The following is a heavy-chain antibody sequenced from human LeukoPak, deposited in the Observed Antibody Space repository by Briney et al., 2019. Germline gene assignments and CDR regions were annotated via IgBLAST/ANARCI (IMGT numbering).Heavy chain of an antibody. J-gene: IGHJ6*02. V-gene: IGHV3-23*01. CDR3: AKGQFSIAAAVMYYYYVMDV. D-gene: IGHD6-13*01. CDR1: GFAFSSYA. Sequence: RGSLRLFCAASGFAFSSYAMSWVRQAPGKGLEWVSAISGSGGSTYYADSVKGRFTISRDNSKNTLYLQMNSLRAEDTAVYYCAKGQFSIAAAVMYYYYVMDVWSQGTTVTVSS. CDR2: ISGSGGST.